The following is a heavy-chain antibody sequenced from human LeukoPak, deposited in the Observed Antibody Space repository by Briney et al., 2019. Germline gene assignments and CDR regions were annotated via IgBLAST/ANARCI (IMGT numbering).Heavy chain of an antibody. J-gene: IGHJ6*03. D-gene: IGHD5-12*01. CDR1: GFTFSSYA. Sequence: GGSLRLSCAASGFTFSSYAMSWVRQAPGKGLEWVSAISGSGGSTYYADSVKGRFTISRDNSKNTLYLQMNSLRAEDTAVYYCAHSGLYYYYYMDVWGKGTTVTVSS. CDR2: ISGSGGST. CDR3: AHSGLYYYYYMDV. V-gene: IGHV3-23*01.